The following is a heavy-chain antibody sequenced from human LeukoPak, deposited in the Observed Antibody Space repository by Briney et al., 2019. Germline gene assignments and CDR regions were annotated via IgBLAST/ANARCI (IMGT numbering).Heavy chain of an antibody. D-gene: IGHD3-16*01. CDR3: VRGASGDK. CDR1: GYTLTSYG. CDR2: ISTQSGNT. V-gene: IGHV1-18*01. J-gene: IGHJ4*02. Sequence: GASVKVSCEASGYTLTSYGINWMRQAPGQVLEWMGWISTQSGNTNYAQKVQGRLTLTTDRSTNTAYMELRSLRADDTAVYYCVRGASGDKWGQGTMVTVSS.